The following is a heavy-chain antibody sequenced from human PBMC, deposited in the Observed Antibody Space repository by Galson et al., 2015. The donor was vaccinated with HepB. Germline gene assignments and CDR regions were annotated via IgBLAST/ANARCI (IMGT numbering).Heavy chain of an antibody. CDR3: AGYRRGGDARLGKHSWFDP. CDR1: GFTFSSYW. CDR2: INSDGSST. J-gene: IGHJ5*02. V-gene: IGHV3-74*01. D-gene: IGHD2-21*02. Sequence: SLRLSCAASGFTFSSYWMHWVRQAPGKGLVWVSRINSDGSSTSYADSVKGRFTISRDNAKNTLYLQMNSLRAEDTAVYYCAGYRRGGDARLGKHSWFDPWGQGTLVTVSS.